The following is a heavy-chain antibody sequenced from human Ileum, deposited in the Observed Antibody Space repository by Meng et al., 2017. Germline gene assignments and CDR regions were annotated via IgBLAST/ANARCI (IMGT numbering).Heavy chain of an antibody. CDR2: IYYDGNNK. D-gene: IGHD1-1*01. Sequence: GESLMISCEGSGFTFSHNGIHWVRQAPGKGLEWVAVIYYDGNNKYYADSVKGRFTISRDNSKNTADLQMNSLRAEDTAVYYCAREGYWNGKPNDDHGMDVWGQGTTVTVSS. CDR1: GFTFSHNG. V-gene: IGHV3-33*01. CDR3: AREGYWNGKPNDDHGMDV. J-gene: IGHJ6*02.